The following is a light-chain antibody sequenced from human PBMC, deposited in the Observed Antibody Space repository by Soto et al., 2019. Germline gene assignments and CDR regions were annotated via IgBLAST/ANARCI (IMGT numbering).Light chain of an antibody. J-gene: IGKJ2*02. CDR1: QSVTTTY. CDR2: NID. V-gene: IGKV3-20*01. Sequence: EIVLTQSPGTLSLSPGERATLSCRASQSVTTTYLAWYQQKPGQAPRPLIYNIDSRAAGIPDRFSGSGSGTDFTLSINRLEPEDFVVYYCQHYGSLPRTFGQGTKVEI. CDR3: QHYGSLPRT.